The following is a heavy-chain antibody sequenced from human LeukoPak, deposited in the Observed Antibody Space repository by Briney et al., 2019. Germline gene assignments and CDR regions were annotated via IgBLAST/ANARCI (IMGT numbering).Heavy chain of an antibody. CDR2: INAGNGNT. Sequence: ASVKVSCKASGHTFNSYAMHWVRQTPGQRLEWMGWINAGNGNTKYSQKFQGRVTITRDTSASTAYMELSSLRSEDTAVYYCARDAARITIFGVAYYFDYWGQGTLVTVSS. CDR3: ARDAARITIFGVAYYFDY. CDR1: GHTFNSYA. D-gene: IGHD3-3*01. J-gene: IGHJ4*02. V-gene: IGHV1-3*01.